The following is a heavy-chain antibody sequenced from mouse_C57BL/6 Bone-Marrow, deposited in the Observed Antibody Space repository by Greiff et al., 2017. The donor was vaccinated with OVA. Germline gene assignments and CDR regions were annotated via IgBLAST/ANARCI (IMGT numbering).Heavy chain of an antibody. D-gene: IGHD2-1*01. V-gene: IGHV1-69*01. CDR2: IDPSDSYT. J-gene: IGHJ3*01. Sequence: QVQLQQPGAELVMPGASVKLSCKASGYTFTSYWMHWVKQRPGQGLEWIGEIDPSDSYTNYNQKFKGKFTLTVDKSSSTAYMQLSSLTSEDSAVYYCARSGGNYPFAYWGQGTLVTVSA. CDR3: ARSGGNYPFAY. CDR1: GYTFTSYW.